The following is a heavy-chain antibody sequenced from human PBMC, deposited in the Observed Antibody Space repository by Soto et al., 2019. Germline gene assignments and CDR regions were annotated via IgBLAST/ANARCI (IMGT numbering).Heavy chain of an antibody. D-gene: IGHD6-19*01. J-gene: IGHJ4*02. V-gene: IGHV1-69*13. CDR2: ISPIFGTA. CDR1: VYTFTSYG. CDR3: ARRTAGYSSGWYYFDY. Sequence: SSVNVSCKASVYTFTSYGISLVRQAPGQGLEWMGGISPIFGTANYAQKFQGRVTVTADESTSTAYMELSSLRSEDTAVYYCARRTAGYSSGWYYFDYWGQGPLVTVSS.